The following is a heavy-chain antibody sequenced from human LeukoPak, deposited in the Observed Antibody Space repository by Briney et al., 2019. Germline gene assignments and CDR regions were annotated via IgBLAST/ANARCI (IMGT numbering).Heavy chain of an antibody. D-gene: IGHD3-10*01. Sequence: GASVKVSCKASGYTFTGYYMHWVRQAPGQGLEWMGWINPNSGGTNYAQKFQGRVTMTRDTSISTAYMELSRLRSDDTAVYYCAREIGRKSGALDYWGQGTLVTVSS. CDR2: INPNSGGT. J-gene: IGHJ4*02. V-gene: IGHV1-2*02. CDR1: GYTFTGYY. CDR3: AREIGRKSGALDY.